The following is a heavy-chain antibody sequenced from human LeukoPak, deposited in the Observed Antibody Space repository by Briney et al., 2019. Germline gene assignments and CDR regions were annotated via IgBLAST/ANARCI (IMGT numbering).Heavy chain of an antibody. J-gene: IGHJ4*02. Sequence: ASVKVSCKASGYTFTSYDINWVRQATGQGLEWMGWMNPNSGNTAYAQKFQGRVTITRNTSISTAYMELSSLRSEDTAVYYCARGRMGAKGDFDYWGQGTLVTVSS. CDR3: ARGRMGAKGDFDY. CDR2: MNPNSGNT. D-gene: IGHD1-26*01. V-gene: IGHV1-8*03. CDR1: GYTFTSYD.